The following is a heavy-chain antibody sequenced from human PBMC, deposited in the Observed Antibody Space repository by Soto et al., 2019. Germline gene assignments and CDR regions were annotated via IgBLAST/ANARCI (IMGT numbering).Heavy chain of an antibody. D-gene: IGHD3-3*01. CDR1: GYSFTSYW. J-gene: IGHJ4*02. V-gene: IGHV5-51*01. CDR2: IYPGDSDT. CDR3: ARRLITIFGVAQYYFDY. Sequence: RGESLKISCKGSGYSFTSYWIGWVRQMPGKCLEWMGIIYPGDSDTRYSPSFQGQVTISADKSISTAYLQWSSLKASDTAMYYCARRLITIFGVAQYYFDYWGQGTLVTVSS.